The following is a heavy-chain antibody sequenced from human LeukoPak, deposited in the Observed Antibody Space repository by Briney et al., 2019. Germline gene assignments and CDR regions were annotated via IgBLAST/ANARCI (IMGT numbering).Heavy chain of an antibody. CDR2: ISYEASNK. CDR1: GFTFGNHA. D-gene: IGHD2-8*02. Sequence: GRSLRLSCAASGFTFGNHAMHWVRRAPGMGLEWVAVISYEASNKYYADSVKGRFTISRDNSKNMLYLQMNSLRAEDTAVYYCARDYLVGCTDTICYPIDYWGQGTLVTVSS. J-gene: IGHJ4*02. CDR3: ARDYLVGCTDTICYPIDY. V-gene: IGHV3-30*01.